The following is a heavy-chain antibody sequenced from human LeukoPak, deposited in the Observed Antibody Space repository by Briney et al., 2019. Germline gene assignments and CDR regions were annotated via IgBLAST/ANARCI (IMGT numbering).Heavy chain of an antibody. D-gene: IGHD3-10*01. Sequence: GGSLRLSCAASGFTFSSYSMNWVRQAPGKGLEWVSSISSSSSYIYYADSVKGRFTISRDNAKNSLYLQMNSLRAEDTAVYYCARRGNYYGSGSYPDPDAFDIWGQGTMVTVSS. CDR2: ISSSSSYI. CDR1: GFTFSSYS. CDR3: ARRGNYYGSGSYPDPDAFDI. V-gene: IGHV3-21*01. J-gene: IGHJ3*02.